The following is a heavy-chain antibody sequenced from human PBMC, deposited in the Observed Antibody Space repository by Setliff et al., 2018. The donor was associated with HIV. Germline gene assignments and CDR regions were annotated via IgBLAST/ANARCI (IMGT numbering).Heavy chain of an antibody. CDR3: ARAGRGARWFYYMDV. D-gene: IGHD6-6*01. CDR1: GGSLSGYY. J-gene: IGHJ6*03. CDR2: INQSGST. V-gene: IGHV4-34*01. Sequence: NPSETLSLTCAAYGGSLSGYYWSWIRQSPGKGLEWIGEINQSGSTNFNPSLKSRVTISADTSKNQLSLKLSSVTAADTAVYYCARAGRGARWFYYMDVWGKGTTVTVSS.